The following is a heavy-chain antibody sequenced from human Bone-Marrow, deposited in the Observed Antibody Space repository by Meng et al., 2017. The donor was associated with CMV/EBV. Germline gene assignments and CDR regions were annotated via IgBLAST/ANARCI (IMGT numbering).Heavy chain of an antibody. V-gene: IGHV4-39*07. CDR2: LYYNGDT. CDR1: GGPISSNYY. CDR3: AQRIYIDSYYFDS. D-gene: IGHD2/OR15-2a*01. Sequence: QPQLQESGPGLVKPSGTVSLTCTVSGGPISSNYYWGWIRQSPGKGLEWIGSLYYNGDTYYNPSLKSRVTLSVDTSKNQFSLKLNSVIAADTAVYYCAQRIYIDSYYFDSWGQGTLVTVSS. J-gene: IGHJ4*02.